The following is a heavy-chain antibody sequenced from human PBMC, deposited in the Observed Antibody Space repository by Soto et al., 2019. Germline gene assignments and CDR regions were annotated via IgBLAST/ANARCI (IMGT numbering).Heavy chain of an antibody. D-gene: IGHD6-13*01. V-gene: IGHV5-51*01. Sequence: PGESLKISCKGSGYTFSDYWIGWVRQMPGKGLEWMGIMYPGDSDTRYSPSFQGQVTISADKSISTAYLQWSSLKASDTAMYYCARHIIAAAGIGAFDIWGQGTMVTVSS. J-gene: IGHJ3*02. CDR1: GYTFSDYW. CDR2: MYPGDSDT. CDR3: ARHIIAAAGIGAFDI.